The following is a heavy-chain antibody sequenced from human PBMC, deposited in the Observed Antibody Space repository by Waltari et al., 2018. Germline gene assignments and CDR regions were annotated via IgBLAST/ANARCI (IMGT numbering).Heavy chain of an antibody. CDR2: ISNSGDKI. J-gene: IGHJ4*02. V-gene: IGHV3-23*01. D-gene: IGHD6-13*01. Sequence: EVQLLESGGGLVQLGGSLRLSCAASGVTFSRYAMSWVRQAPGKGLEWVSAISNSGDKIYSADSVRGRFTISRDNSKNTLYLQMNSLRAEDTAIYYCAKEYSSSWVSFDYWGQGTLVTVSS. CDR1: GVTFSRYA. CDR3: AKEYSSSWVSFDY.